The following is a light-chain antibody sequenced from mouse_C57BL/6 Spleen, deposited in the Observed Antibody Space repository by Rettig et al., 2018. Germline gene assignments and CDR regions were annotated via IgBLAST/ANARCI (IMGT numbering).Light chain of an antibody. J-gene: IGKJ5*01. V-gene: IGKV4-53*01. CDR1: SSISSSN. CDR3: QQWSSYPLT. Sequence: DIVLPPSPALMSASPGEKFTITCSVSSSISSSNVHWYQQKSETSPKPWLYGTANLASGVPVRFSGSGSGTSYSLTISSMEAEDAATYYCQQWSSYPLTFGAGTKLELK. CDR2: GTA.